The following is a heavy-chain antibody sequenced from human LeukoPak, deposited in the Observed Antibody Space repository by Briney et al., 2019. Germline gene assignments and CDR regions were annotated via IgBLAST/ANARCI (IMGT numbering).Heavy chain of an antibody. V-gene: IGHV1-69*13. CDR2: IIPIFGTA. J-gene: IGHJ4*02. CDR1: GATFSSYA. D-gene: IGHD1-26*01. CDR3: AREVIVGAIYCFDY. Sequence: SVKVSCKASGATFSSYAISWVRQAPAQGLEWMGGIIPIFGTANYAQKFQGRVRITADESTSTAYMELSSRRSEDTAVYYCAREVIVGAIYCFDYWGQGTLVTVSS.